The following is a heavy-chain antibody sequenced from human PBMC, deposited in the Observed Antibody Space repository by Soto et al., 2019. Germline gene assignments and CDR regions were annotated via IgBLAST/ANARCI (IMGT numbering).Heavy chain of an antibody. CDR1: GQSFSGHS. J-gene: IGHJ4*02. CDR3: ARGSGIVALPGELEDVNYDY. V-gene: IGHV4-34*01. Sequence: QVQLQQWGAGLVKPSETLSLSCAVYGQSFSGHSWAWIRQPPGKGLEWIGEINESGSTYYNPSLKSRVTISTDPSNNQFALKLSSVSAADTAAYFCARGSGIVALPGELEDVNYDYWGQGTLVNVSS. CDR2: INESGST. D-gene: IGHD1-1*01.